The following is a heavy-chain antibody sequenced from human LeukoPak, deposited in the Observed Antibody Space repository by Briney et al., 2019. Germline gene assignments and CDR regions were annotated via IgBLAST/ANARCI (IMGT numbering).Heavy chain of an antibody. CDR2: IKQDGSEK. Sequence: GGSLRLSCAASGFTFSNYWMSWVRQTPGKGLEWVANIKQDGSEKYYVDSVRGRFTISRDNAKSSLYLQMNSLRAEDTAVYYCARDPLRSLDWFDPWGQGTLVTVSS. J-gene: IGHJ5*02. CDR3: ARDPLRSLDWFDP. D-gene: IGHD6-13*01. CDR1: GFTFSNYW. V-gene: IGHV3-7*01.